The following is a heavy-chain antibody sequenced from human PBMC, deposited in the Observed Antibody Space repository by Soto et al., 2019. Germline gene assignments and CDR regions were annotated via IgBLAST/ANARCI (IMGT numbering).Heavy chain of an antibody. CDR1: GGSFSGYY. J-gene: IGHJ6*03. CDR2: INDSGST. D-gene: IGHD3-10*01. CDR3: ARGLILWDGELSRRGDHYYYMDV. V-gene: IGHV4-34*01. Sequence: QVQLQQWGAGLLKPSETLSLTCGVYGGSFSGYYWSWIRQPPGKGLEWIGEINDSGSTKYNSAPKRRVTISVETSRKQFSLQLSSVTAAAKAVYYCARGLILWDGELSRRGDHYYYMDVWGKGTTVTVSS.